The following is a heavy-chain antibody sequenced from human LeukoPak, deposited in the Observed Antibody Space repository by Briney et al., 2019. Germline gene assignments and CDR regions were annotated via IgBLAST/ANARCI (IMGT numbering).Heavy chain of an antibody. CDR1: GFTFSSYS. CDR3: ARDGSGILTGYSPLDY. V-gene: IGHV3-21*01. J-gene: IGHJ4*02. Sequence: GGSLRLSCAASGFTFSSYSMNWVRQAPGKGLEWVSSISSSSSYIYYADSVKGRFTISRDNAKNSLYLQMNSLRAEDTAVYYCARDGSGILTGYSPLDYWGQGTLATVSS. D-gene: IGHD3-9*01. CDR2: ISSSSSYI.